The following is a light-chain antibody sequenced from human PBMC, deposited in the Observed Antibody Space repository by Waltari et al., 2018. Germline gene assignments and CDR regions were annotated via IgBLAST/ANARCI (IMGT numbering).Light chain of an antibody. CDR2: WAS. V-gene: IGKV4-1*01. Sequence: DIVMTQSPDSLAVSLGERATINCNSSQSVLYNSDNKNYLAWYQQKPGQPPKLLIYWASIQESGVPDRFSGSGSGTDFTLTISSLQAEDVAVYYCQQYYSIPRTYGQGTKLEIK. CDR1: QSVLYNSDNKNY. CDR3: QQYYSIPRT. J-gene: IGKJ2*02.